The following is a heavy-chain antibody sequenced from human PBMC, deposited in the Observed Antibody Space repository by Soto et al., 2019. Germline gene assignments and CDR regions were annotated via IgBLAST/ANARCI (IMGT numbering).Heavy chain of an antibody. CDR2: NNAYIANT. CDR3: ARELGQQLVDY. Sequence: QVQLVQSGAEVKKPGASVKVSCKASGYTFKSYGISGARQAPGQGLEWMGWNNAYIANTKYAQKLQGRVTMTTDTSTSTAYMELLSLRSDDTAVYFCARELGQQLVDYWCQATLVSVSS. V-gene: IGHV1-18*01. D-gene: IGHD6-13*01. J-gene: IGHJ4*02. CDR1: GYTFKSYG.